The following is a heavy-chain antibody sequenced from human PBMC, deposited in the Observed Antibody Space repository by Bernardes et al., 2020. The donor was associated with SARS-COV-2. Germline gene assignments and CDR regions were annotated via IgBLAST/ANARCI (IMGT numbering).Heavy chain of an antibody. D-gene: IGHD2-21*02. J-gene: IGHJ4*02. V-gene: IGHV3-23*01. CDR3: ARGNYCHRVDCYSVFDF. CDR2: IGAGGGVR. CDR1: GFTFSSYA. Sequence: GGSLRLSCAAPGFTFSSYAMIWVRQAPGKGPEFVSAIGAGGGVRNYADSVKGRFTISRDNSKNTVSLQMNSLRGEDTALYYCARGNYCHRVDCYSVFDFWGQGTLVTVSS.